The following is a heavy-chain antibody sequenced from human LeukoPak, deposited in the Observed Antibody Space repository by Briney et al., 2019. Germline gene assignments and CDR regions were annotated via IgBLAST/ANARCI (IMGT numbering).Heavy chain of an antibody. CDR2: MNPNRGNT. Sequence: ASVKVSCKASGYTFTSYDINWVRQATGQGLEWMGWMNPNRGNTGYAQKFRGRVTMTRNTSISTAYMELSSLRSEDTAVYYCARVLRFLREGAVDPWGQGTLVTVSS. V-gene: IGHV1-8*01. D-gene: IGHD3-3*01. CDR3: ARVLRFLREGAVDP. J-gene: IGHJ5*02. CDR1: GYTFTSYD.